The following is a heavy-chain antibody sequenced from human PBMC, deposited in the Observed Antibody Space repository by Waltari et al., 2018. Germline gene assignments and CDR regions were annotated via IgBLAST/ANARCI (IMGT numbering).Heavy chain of an antibody. CDR1: GFTFSYYA. D-gene: IGHD3-10*01. CDR2: ISISGT. CDR3: AKAALDYYGSGAYFDH. V-gene: IGHV3-23*01. J-gene: IGHJ4*02. Sequence: EVQLLQSGGGLVQPGGSLRLSCAASGFTFSYYAMAWVRQTPGKGLEWVSGISISGTYYADSVKGRLTLSRDNSKDTLDLQMNSLRADDTAVYYCAKAALDYYGSGAYFDHWGQGALVTVSS.